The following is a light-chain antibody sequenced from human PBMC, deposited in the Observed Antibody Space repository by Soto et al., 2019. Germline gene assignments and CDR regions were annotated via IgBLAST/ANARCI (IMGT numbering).Light chain of an antibody. V-gene: IGKV1-9*01. Sequence: QLTQSPSSLSASVGDRVTITCRASQGIASYLAWYQQKPGQAPNLLIYAASTLQSGVPSRFSGSGSGTDFTLTISSLQPEDFATYYCQQLNSYPLNFGGVTKVEI. CDR2: AAS. J-gene: IGKJ4*01. CDR1: QGIASY. CDR3: QQLNSYPLN.